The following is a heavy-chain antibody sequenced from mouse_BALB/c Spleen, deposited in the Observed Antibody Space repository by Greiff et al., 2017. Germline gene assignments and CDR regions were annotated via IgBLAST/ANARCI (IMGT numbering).Heavy chain of an antibody. D-gene: IGHD2-10*02. J-gene: IGHJ4*01. CDR3: ARLVWYAMDY. CDR1: GFAFSSYD. CDR2: ISSGGGST. Sequence: DVKLVESGGGLVKPGGSLKLSCAASGFAFSSYDMSWVRQTPEKRLEWVAYISSGGGSTYYPDTVKGRFTISRDNAKNTLYLQMSSLKSEDTAMYYCARLVWYAMDYWGQGTSVTVSS. V-gene: IGHV5-12-1*01.